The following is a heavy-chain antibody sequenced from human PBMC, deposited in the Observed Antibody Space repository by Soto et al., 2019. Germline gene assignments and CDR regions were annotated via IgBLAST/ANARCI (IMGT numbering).Heavy chain of an antibody. D-gene: IGHD2-21*02. CDR3: AKDSVGDNDVYFDY. CDR2: ISGSGGST. V-gene: IGHV3-23*01. CDR1: GFTFSSYA. J-gene: IGHJ4*02. Sequence: EVQLLESGGGLVQPGGSLRLSCAASGFTFSSYAMSWFRQAPGKGLEWFSAISGSGGSTYYADSVNGLFTISRDNSKNTLYLQMNSLRAEATALYYCAKDSVGDNDVYFDYWGQGTLVTVSS.